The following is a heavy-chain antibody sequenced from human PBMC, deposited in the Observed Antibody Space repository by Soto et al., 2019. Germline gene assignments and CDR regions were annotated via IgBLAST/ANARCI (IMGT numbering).Heavy chain of an antibody. J-gene: IGHJ2*01. D-gene: IGHD6-13*01. CDR3: ARTIAAAGGRRYFDL. CDR2: INNSSSYT. Sequence: QVQLVESGGGLVKPGGSLRLSCAASGFTFSDYYMSWIRQAPGKGLEWISYINNSSSYTNYADSVKGRFTISRDNAKNSLYLQMNGLRAEDTAVYYCARTIAAAGGRRYFDLWGRGTLVTVAS. V-gene: IGHV3-11*05. CDR1: GFTFSDYY.